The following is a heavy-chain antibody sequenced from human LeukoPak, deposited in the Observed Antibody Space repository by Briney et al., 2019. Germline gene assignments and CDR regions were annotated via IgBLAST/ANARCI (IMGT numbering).Heavy chain of an antibody. Sequence: GGSLRLSCAASGFTFSSYGMSWVRQAPGKGLEWVSAISGSGDSTYYADSVKGRFTISRDNSKNTLDLQMNSLRAEDTAVYYCARGRGLGVVSPYFDYWGQGTLVTVSS. D-gene: IGHD3-3*01. V-gene: IGHV3-23*01. CDR1: GFTFSSYG. CDR2: ISGSGDST. CDR3: ARGRGLGVVSPYFDY. J-gene: IGHJ4*02.